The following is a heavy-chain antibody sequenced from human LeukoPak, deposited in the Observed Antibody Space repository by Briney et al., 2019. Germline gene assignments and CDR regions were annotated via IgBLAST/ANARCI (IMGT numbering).Heavy chain of an antibody. CDR3: AREMGVVTAHGIDV. V-gene: IGHV4-39*02. Sequence: SETLPLTCIVSGGSISSISSNNYHWGWIRQPPGKGLEWIGSIYYSGSTYYNPSLKSRVTISVDTSKNQFSLKLSSVTAADTALYYCAREMGVVTAHGIDVWGQGTTVTVSS. CDR1: GGSISSISSNNYH. CDR2: IYYSGST. J-gene: IGHJ6*02. D-gene: IGHD4-23*01.